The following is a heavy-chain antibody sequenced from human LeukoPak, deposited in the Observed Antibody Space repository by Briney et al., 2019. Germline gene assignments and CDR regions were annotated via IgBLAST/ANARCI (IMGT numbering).Heavy chain of an antibody. CDR3: AREGIVGATRVTDS. V-gene: IGHV3-48*03. J-gene: IGHJ4*02. D-gene: IGHD1-26*01. CDR2: ISSSGSTI. CDR1: GFTFSSYE. Sequence: GGSLRLSCAASGFTFSSYEMNWVRQAPGKGLERVSYISSSGSTIYYADSVKGRFTISRDNAKNSLYLQMNSLRAEDTAVYYCAREGIVGATRVTDSWGQGTLVTVSS.